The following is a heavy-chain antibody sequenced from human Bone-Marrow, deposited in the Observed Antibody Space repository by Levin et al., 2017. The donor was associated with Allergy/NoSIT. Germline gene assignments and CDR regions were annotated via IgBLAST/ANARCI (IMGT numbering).Heavy chain of an antibody. CDR2: ISGSGGST. D-gene: IGHD6-19*01. CDR3: AKSIEQWLVHYYYYYGMDV. Sequence: PGGSLRLSCAASGFTFSSYAMSWVRQAPGKGLEWVSAISGSGGSTYYADSVKGRFTISRDNSKNTLYLQMNSLRAEDTAVYYCAKSIEQWLVHYYYYYGMDVWGQGTTVTVSS. J-gene: IGHJ6*02. CDR1: GFTFSSYA. V-gene: IGHV3-23*01.